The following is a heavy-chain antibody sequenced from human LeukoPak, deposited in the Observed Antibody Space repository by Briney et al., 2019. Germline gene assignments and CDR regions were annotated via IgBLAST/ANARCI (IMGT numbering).Heavy chain of an antibody. V-gene: IGHV4-34*01. J-gene: IGHJ4*02. CDR3: ARGATRYYYGSGNVKGGY. CDR2: INHSGST. CDR1: GGSFSGYY. Sequence: SETLSLTCAVYGGSFSGYYWSWIRQPPGKGLEWIGEINHSGSTNYNPSLKSRVTISVDTSKNQFSLKLSSVTAADTAVYYCARGATRYYYGSGNVKGGYWGQGTPVTVSS. D-gene: IGHD3-10*01.